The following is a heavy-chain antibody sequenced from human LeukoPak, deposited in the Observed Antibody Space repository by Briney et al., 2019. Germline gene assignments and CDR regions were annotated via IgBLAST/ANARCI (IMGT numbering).Heavy chain of an antibody. V-gene: IGHV3-20*04. Sequence: GGSLRLSCAASGFTFDDYGMSWVRQAPGKGLEWVSGINWNGRSTGYADSVKGRFTISRDNAKNSLYLQMNSLRAEDTALYYCARGHSSGWYNYFDYWGQRTLVTVSS. D-gene: IGHD6-19*01. CDR1: GFTFDDYG. J-gene: IGHJ4*02. CDR2: INWNGRST. CDR3: ARGHSSGWYNYFDY.